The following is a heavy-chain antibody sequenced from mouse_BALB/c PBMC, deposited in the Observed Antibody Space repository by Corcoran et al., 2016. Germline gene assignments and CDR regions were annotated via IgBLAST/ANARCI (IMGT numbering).Heavy chain of an antibody. V-gene: IGHV9-2-1*01. CDR1: GYTFTDYS. Sequence: QIQLVQSGPELKKPGETVKISCKASGYTFTDYSMHWVKQAPGKGLKWMGWINTETGEPTYVDDFKGRFAFSLETSASTAYLQINNLKNEDTATYFCTRGDDYAWFVYWGQGTLVTVSA. J-gene: IGHJ3*01. CDR2: INTETGEP. D-gene: IGHD2-4*01. CDR3: TRGDDYAWFVY.